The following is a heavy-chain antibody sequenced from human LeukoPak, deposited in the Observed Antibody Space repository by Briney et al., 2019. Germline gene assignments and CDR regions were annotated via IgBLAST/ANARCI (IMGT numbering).Heavy chain of an antibody. J-gene: IGHJ4*02. V-gene: IGHV3-48*01. Sequence: WVSYITSGSTTIYYADSVKGRFTISRDDSKNSLYLQMNSLRAEDTAVYYCAREDFRSHFDYWGQGTLVTVSS. CDR2: ITSGSTTI. D-gene: IGHD3/OR15-3a*01. CDR3: AREDFRSHFDY.